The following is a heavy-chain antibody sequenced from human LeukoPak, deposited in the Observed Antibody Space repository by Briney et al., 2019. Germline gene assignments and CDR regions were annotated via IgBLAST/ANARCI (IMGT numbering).Heavy chain of an antibody. CDR1: GGSISSGGYY. J-gene: IGHJ4*02. D-gene: IGHD3-10*01. V-gene: IGHV4-31*03. CDR3: ARYYGSGSYEY. Sequence: TSETLSLTCTVSGGSISSGGYYWSWIRQHPGKGLEWIGYIYYSGSTYYNPSLKSRVTISVDTSKNQFSLKLSSVTAADTAVYYCARYYGSGSYEYWGQGTLVTVSS. CDR2: IYYSGST.